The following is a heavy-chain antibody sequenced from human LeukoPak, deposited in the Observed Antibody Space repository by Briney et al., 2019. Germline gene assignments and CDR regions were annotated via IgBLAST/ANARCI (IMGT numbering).Heavy chain of an antibody. CDR3: ARGGDTAMVNHRYDY. J-gene: IGHJ4*02. V-gene: IGHV4-34*01. D-gene: IGHD5-18*01. Sequence: SETLSLTCAVYGGPFSGYYWSWIRQPPGKGLEWIGKINHSGSTNYNPSLKSRVTISVDTSKNQFSLKLSSVTAADTAVYYCARGGDTAMVNHRYDYWGQGTLVTVSS. CDR2: INHSGST. CDR1: GGPFSGYY.